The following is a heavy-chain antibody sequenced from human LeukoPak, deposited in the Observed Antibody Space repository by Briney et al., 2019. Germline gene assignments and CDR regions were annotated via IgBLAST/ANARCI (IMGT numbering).Heavy chain of an antibody. CDR2: ISWNSGTI. V-gene: IGHV3-9*01. CDR3: AKDKWSGAVKFNWFDP. D-gene: IGHD6-19*01. Sequence: GRSLRLSCAASGFTFEDYAMHWVRQAPGKGLEWVSGISWNSGTIGYADSVKGRFTISRDNAKNSLYLQMNSLRVEDTALYYCAKDKWSGAVKFNWFDPWGQRTLVTVSS. J-gene: IGHJ5*02. CDR1: GFTFEDYA.